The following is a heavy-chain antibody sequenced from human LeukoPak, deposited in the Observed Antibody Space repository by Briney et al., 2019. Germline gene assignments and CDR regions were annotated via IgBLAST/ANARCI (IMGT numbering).Heavy chain of an antibody. CDR3: ARAELYDSSGYYYVAFDI. CDR2: IYYSGST. CDR1: GGSISSSSYY. V-gene: IGHV4-39*01. J-gene: IGHJ3*02. D-gene: IGHD3-22*01. Sequence: SETLSLTCTVSGGSISSSSYYWGWIRQPPGKGLEWIGSIYYSGSTYYNPSLKSRVTISVDTSKNQFSLKLSSVTAADTAVYYCARAELYDSSGYYYVAFDIWGQGTMVTVSS.